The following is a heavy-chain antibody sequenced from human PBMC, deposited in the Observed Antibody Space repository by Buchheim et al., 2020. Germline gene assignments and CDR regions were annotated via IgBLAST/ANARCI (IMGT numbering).Heavy chain of an antibody. J-gene: IGHJ4*02. CDR3: ARVRGCSDY. CDR1: GFTFSSYX. V-gene: IGHV3-21*01. Sequence: EVQLVESGGGLVKPGGSLRLSCAASGFTFSSYXMNWVRQAPGKGLEWVSSISSSSSYIYYADSVKGRFTLSSDKDKNSLYRQMNSLRAEDTAVYYCARVRGCSDYWGQGTL. CDR2: ISSSSSYI. D-gene: IGHD6-19*01.